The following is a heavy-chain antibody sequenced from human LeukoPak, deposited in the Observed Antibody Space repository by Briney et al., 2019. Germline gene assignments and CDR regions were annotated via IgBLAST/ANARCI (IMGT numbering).Heavy chain of an antibody. J-gene: IGHJ4*02. CDR2: IYTSGST. CDR3: ARDGYPYSSSWYYFDY. Sequence: SETLSLTCTVSGGSISSYYWSWIRQPPGKGLEWIGRIYTSGSTNYNPSLKSRVTMSVDTSKNQFSLKLSSVTAADTAVYYCARDGYPYSSSWYYFDYWGQGTLVTVSS. V-gene: IGHV4-4*07. CDR1: GGSISSYY. D-gene: IGHD6-13*01.